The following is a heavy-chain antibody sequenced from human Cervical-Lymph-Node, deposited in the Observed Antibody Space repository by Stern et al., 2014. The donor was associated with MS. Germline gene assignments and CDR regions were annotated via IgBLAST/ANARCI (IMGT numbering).Heavy chain of an antibody. V-gene: IGHV3-74*01. Sequence: EVQLEESGGGLVQPGGSLRLSCAASGFTFSTYWMHWVRQAPGKGLVWVSRIHTDGSSTSYADSVKGRFTISRDNAKNTLYLQMNSLRAEDTAVYYCARDPSYCGGDCYANWFDPWGQGTLVTVSS. D-gene: IGHD2-21*02. CDR3: ARDPSYCGGDCYANWFDP. J-gene: IGHJ5*02. CDR1: GFTFSTYW. CDR2: IHTDGSST.